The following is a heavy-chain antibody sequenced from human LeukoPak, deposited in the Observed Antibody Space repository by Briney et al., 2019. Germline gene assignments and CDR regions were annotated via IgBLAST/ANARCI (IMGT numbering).Heavy chain of an antibody. CDR2: INPNSGGT. D-gene: IGHD3-10*01. CDR1: GYTFTGHY. Sequence: ASVKVPCKASGYTFTGHYMHWVRQAPGQGLEWMGRINPNSGGTNYAQKFQGRVTMTRDTSISTAYMELSRLRSDDTAVYYCAIQNYYGSGSYDYWGQGTLVTVSS. CDR3: AIQNYYGSGSYDY. V-gene: IGHV1-2*06. J-gene: IGHJ4*02.